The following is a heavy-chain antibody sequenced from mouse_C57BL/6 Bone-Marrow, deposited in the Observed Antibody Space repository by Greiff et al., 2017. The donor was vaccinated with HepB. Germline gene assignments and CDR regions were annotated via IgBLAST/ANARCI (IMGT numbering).Heavy chain of an antibody. CDR3: ARHYGNPFDY. CDR2: INPGSGGT. Sequence: QVQLKQSGAELVRPGTSVKVSCKASGYAFTNYLIEWVKQRPGQGLEWIGVINPGSGGTNYNEKFKGKATLTADKSSSTAYMQLSSLTSEDSAVYFCARHYGNPFDYWGQGTTLTVSS. J-gene: IGHJ2*01. V-gene: IGHV1-54*01. D-gene: IGHD2-1*01. CDR1: GYAFTNYL.